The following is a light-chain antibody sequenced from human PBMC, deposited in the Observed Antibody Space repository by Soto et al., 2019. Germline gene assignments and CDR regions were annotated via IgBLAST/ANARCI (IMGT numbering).Light chain of an antibody. Sequence: DIQMTQSPSSLSASVGDRVTITCRASQSISTYLNWYQQRPGKAPKLLIYAASSLQSGVPSRFSGSGSGTDFTLTISSLQPEDFATYYCQQSYSTPQGTFGQGTKVEFK. CDR1: QSISTY. CDR3: QQSYSTPQGT. V-gene: IGKV1-39*01. J-gene: IGKJ1*01. CDR2: AAS.